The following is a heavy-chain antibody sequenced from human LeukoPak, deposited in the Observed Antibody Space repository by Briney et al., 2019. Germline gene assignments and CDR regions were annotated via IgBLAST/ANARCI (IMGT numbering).Heavy chain of an antibody. CDR3: AKDYCGGDCYSGWYFYL. CDR1: GFTFDDYA. D-gene: IGHD2-21*02. CDR2: ISYNSDTI. J-gene: IGHJ2*01. Sequence: GRSLRLSCADSGFTFDDYAMHWVRQAPGKGLEWVSGISYNSDTIAYADSVKGRFTISRDNAKNSLYLQMNSLRAEDTALYYCAKDYCGGDCYSGWYFYLWGRGTLVTVSS. V-gene: IGHV3-9*01.